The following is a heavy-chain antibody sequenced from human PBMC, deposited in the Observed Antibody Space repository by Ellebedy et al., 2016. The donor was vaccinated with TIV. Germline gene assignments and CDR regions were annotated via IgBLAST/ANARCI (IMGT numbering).Heavy chain of an antibody. CDR2: ISAYNGNT. J-gene: IGHJ6*03. V-gene: IGHV1-18*01. Sequence: ASVKVSCXASGYTFTSYGISWVRQAPGQGLEWMGWISAYNGNTNYAQKLQGRVTMTTDTSTSTAYMELRSLRSDDTAVYYCARVYWDRFLEWLSLGGYYYYMDVWGKGTTVTVSS. CDR1: GYTFTSYG. D-gene: IGHD3-3*01. CDR3: ARVYWDRFLEWLSLGGYYYYMDV.